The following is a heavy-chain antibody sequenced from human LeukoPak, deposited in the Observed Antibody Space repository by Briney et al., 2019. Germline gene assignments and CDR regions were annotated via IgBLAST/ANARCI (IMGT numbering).Heavy chain of an antibody. V-gene: IGHV4-61*01. CDR3: ARDCSSTSCYLRLYGMDV. J-gene: IGHJ6*04. CDR2: IYYSGST. Sequence: SETLSLTCTVSGRSVSSGSYYWRWLRQPPGKGLEWIGYIYYSGSTNYNPSLKSRVTISVDTSKNQFSLKLSSVTAADTAVYYCARDCSSTSCYLRLYGMDVWGKGTTVTVSS. D-gene: IGHD2-2*01. CDR1: GRSVSSGSYY.